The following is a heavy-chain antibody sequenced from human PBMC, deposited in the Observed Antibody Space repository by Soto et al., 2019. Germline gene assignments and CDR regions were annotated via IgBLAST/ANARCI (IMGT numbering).Heavy chain of an antibody. J-gene: IGHJ4*02. CDR1: GGTFSSYT. Sequence: QVQLVQSGAEVKKPGSSVKVSCKASGGTFSSYTISWVRQAPGQGLEWMGRIIPILGIANYAQKFQGRVTSTADKSTSTAYMERSSLRSEDTAVYYCASDPMTTGTSLPGWGQGTLVTVSS. D-gene: IGHD4-17*01. V-gene: IGHV1-69*02. CDR3: ASDPMTTGTSLPG. CDR2: IIPILGIA.